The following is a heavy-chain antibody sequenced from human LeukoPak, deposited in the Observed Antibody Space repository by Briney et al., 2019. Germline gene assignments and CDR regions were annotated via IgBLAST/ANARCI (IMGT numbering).Heavy chain of an antibody. J-gene: IGHJ4*02. D-gene: IGHD3-10*01. CDR2: INSDGSST. V-gene: IGHV3-74*01. CDR3: ARDRGYYGSGSYYLDY. CDR1: GFTFSSYW. Sequence: GGSLRLSCAASGFTFSSYWMHWVRQAPGKGLVWVSRINSDGSSTSYADSVKGRFTISRDNAKNSLFLQMNSLRDEDTAVYYCARDRGYYGSGSYYLDYWGQGTLSPSPQ.